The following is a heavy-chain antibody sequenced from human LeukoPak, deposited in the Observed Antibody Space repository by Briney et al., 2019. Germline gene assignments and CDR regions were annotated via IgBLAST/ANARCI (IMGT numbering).Heavy chain of an antibody. CDR1: GGSISSYY. D-gene: IGHD6-13*01. CDR3: ARHDGSSWYYAFDV. J-gene: IGHJ3*01. CDR2: IYYSGST. V-gene: IGHV4-59*08. Sequence: SETLSLTCTVSGGSISSYYWSWIRQPPGKGLEWIGYIYYSGSTNYNPSLKSRVTISVDTSKNQFSLKLSPVTAADTAVYYCARHDGSSWYYAFDVWGQGTMVTVSS.